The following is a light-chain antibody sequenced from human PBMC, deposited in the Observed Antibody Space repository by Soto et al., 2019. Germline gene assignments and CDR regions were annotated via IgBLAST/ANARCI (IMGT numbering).Light chain of an antibody. J-gene: IGKJ1*01. CDR2: QAS. CDR1: QSISVW. Sequence: DLQMTQSPSTLSASVGDRVTITCRASQSISVWLAWYQQKMGKAPNLLVYQASSLESGVPSRFSGSGSGTEFTLTISSLQPDDFATYYCQQYSGFPPWTFGQGTKVEIK. CDR3: QQYSGFPPWT. V-gene: IGKV1-5*03.